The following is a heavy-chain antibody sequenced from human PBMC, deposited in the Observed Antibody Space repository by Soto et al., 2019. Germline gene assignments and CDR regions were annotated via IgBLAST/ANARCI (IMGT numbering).Heavy chain of an antibody. D-gene: IGHD5-18*01. V-gene: IGHV4-30-4*01. CDR1: GGSISTGDYY. CDR3: ARDQGYSYGSLDY. CDR2: IYYNGNT. J-gene: IGHJ4*02. Sequence: QVQLQEAGPGLVKPSQTLSLTCTVTGGSISTGDYYWSWIRQPPGKGLEWIGFIYYNGNTYYNPSLKSRATISGDTSKNQFSLKLSSVTAADTAVYYCARDQGYSYGSLDYWGRGTLVTVSS.